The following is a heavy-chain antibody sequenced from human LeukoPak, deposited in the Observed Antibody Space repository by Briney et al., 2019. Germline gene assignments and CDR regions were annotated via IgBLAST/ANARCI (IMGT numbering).Heavy chain of an antibody. V-gene: IGHV3-33*01. CDR2: IWYDGSNK. D-gene: IGHD2-8*01. CDR1: GFTFSSYG. J-gene: IGHJ6*03. Sequence: PGGSLRLSCAASGFTFSSYGMHWVRQAPGKGLEWVAVIWYDGSNKYYADSVKGRFTISRDNSKNTLYLQMNSLRVEDTAVYYCARGSLMAGSDRYHHYYYMDVWGKGTTVTVSS. CDR3: ARGSLMAGSDRYHHYYYMDV.